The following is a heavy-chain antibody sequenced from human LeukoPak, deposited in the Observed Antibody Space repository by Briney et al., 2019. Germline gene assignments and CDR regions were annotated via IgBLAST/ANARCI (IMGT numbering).Heavy chain of an antibody. CDR2: MYFSGST. V-gene: IGHV4-38-2*02. J-gene: IGHJ3*01. Sequence: SETLSLSCSVSGYSISSGYYWGWIRQSPGKGLEYIGSMYFSGSTLSNPSLESRVTISVDTSKNQVSLKLRSVTAADTAVYYCARVSTLNLAFDVWGQGTVVTVSS. CDR1: GYSISSGYY. D-gene: IGHD3-3*02. CDR3: ARVSTLNLAFDV.